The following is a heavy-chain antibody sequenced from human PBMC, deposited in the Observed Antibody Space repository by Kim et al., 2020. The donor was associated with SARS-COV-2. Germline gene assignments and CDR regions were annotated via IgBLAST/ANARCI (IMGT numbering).Heavy chain of an antibody. D-gene: IGHD3-22*01. J-gene: IGHJ4*01. CDR3: ARDPRSDTDGYYFDY. V-gene: IGHV3-30*03. CDR2: ISHDGSQE. Sequence: GGSLRLSCAASGFTFSNYAMHWIRHVPGKGLEWVAVISHDGSQEFYADFVEGRFTISRDNSKSTLDVQMTSLRVEDTAVYYCARDPRSDTDGYYFDYWG. CDR1: GFTFSNYA.